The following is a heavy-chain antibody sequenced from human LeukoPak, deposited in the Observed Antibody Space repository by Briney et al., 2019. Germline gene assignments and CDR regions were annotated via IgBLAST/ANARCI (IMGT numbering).Heavy chain of an antibody. J-gene: IGHJ4*02. Sequence: PSETLSLTCAVYGGSFSGYYWSWIRQPPGKGLEWIGEINHSGSTYYNPSLKSRVTISVDTSKNQFSLKLSSATAADTAVYYCARGLGTLPPGGYWGQGTLVTVSS. D-gene: IGHD4-23*01. CDR2: INHSGST. CDR1: GGSFSGYY. V-gene: IGHV4-34*01. CDR3: ARGLGTLPPGGY.